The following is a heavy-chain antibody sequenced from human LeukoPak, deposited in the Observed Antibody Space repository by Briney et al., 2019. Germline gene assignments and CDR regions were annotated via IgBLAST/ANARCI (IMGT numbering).Heavy chain of an antibody. CDR2: ISGSGGST. Sequence: GGSLRLYCAASGFTCSSYAVSWVRQAPGTGLEWVSVISGSGGSTYHADSVKGRLTISRDNSRNTLYLQMNSLRAEDTAVYYCTKRATYYYDSSGYYHFDYWGQGTLVTVSS. CDR3: TKRATYYYDSSGYYHFDY. CDR1: GFTCSSYA. V-gene: IGHV3-23*01. D-gene: IGHD3-22*01. J-gene: IGHJ4*02.